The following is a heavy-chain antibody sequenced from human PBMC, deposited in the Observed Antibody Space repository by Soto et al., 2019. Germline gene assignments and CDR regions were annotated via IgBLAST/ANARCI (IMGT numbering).Heavy chain of an antibody. Sequence: QVQLQQWGAGLLKPSETLSLTCAVYGGSFSGYYWSWIRQPPGKGLEWIGEINHSGSTNYNPSLTSRVTLSVDTSKNQFSLKLSSVTAADTAVYYCARVGLFPYYYYSYMDVWGKGTTVTVSS. CDR3: ARVGLFPYYYYSYMDV. J-gene: IGHJ6*03. D-gene: IGHD3-22*01. CDR1: GGSFSGYY. CDR2: INHSGST. V-gene: IGHV4-34*01.